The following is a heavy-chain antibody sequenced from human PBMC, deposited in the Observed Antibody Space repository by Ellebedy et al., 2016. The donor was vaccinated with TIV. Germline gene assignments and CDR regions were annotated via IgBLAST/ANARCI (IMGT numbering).Heavy chain of an antibody. D-gene: IGHD4-17*01. Sequence: GESLKISCKGSGYSFTSYWIGWVRQMPGKGLEWMGIIYPGDSDTRYSPSFQGQVTISADKSISTAYLQWSRPKASDTAMYYCARRLGDPYDYGDYRGWFDPWGQGTLVTVSS. CDR2: IYPGDSDT. J-gene: IGHJ5*02. CDR3: ARRLGDPYDYGDYRGWFDP. V-gene: IGHV5-51*01. CDR1: GYSFTSYW.